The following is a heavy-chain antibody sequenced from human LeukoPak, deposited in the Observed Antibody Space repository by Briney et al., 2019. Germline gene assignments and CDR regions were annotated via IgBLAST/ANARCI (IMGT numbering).Heavy chain of an antibody. CDR2: IYQSGSS. V-gene: IGHV4-38-2*01. CDR1: GYSVSTGYY. D-gene: IGHD3-16*01. J-gene: IGHJ3*02. CDR3: ARLFWGIGAFDI. Sequence: SETLSLTCAVSGYSVSTGYYWAWIRQPPGKGLEWIGSIYQSGSSYYNPSLKSQVIISVDTSKNQFSLKMTSVTAADTGIYYCARLFWGIGAFDIWGQGTMVTISS.